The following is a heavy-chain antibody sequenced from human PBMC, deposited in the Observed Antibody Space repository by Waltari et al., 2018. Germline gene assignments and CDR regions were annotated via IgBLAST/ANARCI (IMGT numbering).Heavy chain of an antibody. J-gene: IGHJ5*02. V-gene: IGHV1-69*14. CDR2: IIPIFGTA. Sequence: QVQLVQSGAEVKKPGSSVKVSCKASGGTFSSYAISWVRQAPGQGLEWMGGIIPIFGTANDAQKFQGRVTITADKSTSTAYMELSSLRSEDTAVYYCASLKYQLLLVVGFDPWGQGTLVTVSS. CDR1: GGTFSSYA. D-gene: IGHD2-2*01. CDR3: ASLKYQLLLVVGFDP.